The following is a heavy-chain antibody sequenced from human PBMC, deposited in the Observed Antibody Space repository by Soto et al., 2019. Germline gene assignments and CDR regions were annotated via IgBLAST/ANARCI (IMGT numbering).Heavy chain of an antibody. V-gene: IGHV3-21*04. CDR3: SGGGGGSGVDYMDV. J-gene: IGHJ6*03. Sequence: EVQLVESGGALVKPGGSLRLSCAASGFTFSHYSMNWVRQAPGKGLEWVSSMRSTGSLMYYAGSVKGRFTISRDSAKQLPYPEKNGPRGEGTDGYYFSGGGGGSGVDYMDVWGKGTTVIVSS. CDR1: GFTFSHYS. D-gene: IGHD2-15*01. CDR2: MRSTGSLM.